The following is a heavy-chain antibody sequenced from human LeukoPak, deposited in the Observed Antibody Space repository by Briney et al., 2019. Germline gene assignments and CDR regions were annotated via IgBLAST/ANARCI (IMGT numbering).Heavy chain of an antibody. Sequence: SETLSLTFTVSGGSITSGDYYWSWIRQPQSPGKGLEWIGYIHYRGITHCNPSLKSRVTISVDTSKNQFSLKLSSVTAADTAVYYCARGDGIARAFDIWGQGTMVTVSS. CDR2: IHYRGIT. V-gene: IGHV4-30-4*01. CDR1: GGSITSGDYY. CDR3: ARGDGIARAFDI. J-gene: IGHJ3*02. D-gene: IGHD6-13*01.